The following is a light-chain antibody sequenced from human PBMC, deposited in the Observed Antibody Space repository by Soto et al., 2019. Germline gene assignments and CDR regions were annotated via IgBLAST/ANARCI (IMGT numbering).Light chain of an antibody. CDR3: QAWDSSTFYV. J-gene: IGLJ1*01. CDR1: KLGDKY. CDR2: QDS. Sequence: SYELTQPPSVSVSPGQTASITCSGDKLGDKYTYWYQQKPGQSPVLVIYQDSKRPSGIPERFSGSTSGNTATLTISGTQALDEADYFCQAWDSSTFYVFGTGTKLTVL. V-gene: IGLV3-1*01.